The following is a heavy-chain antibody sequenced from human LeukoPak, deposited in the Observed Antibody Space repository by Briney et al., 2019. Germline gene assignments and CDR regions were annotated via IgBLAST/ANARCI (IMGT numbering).Heavy chain of an antibody. V-gene: IGHV3-21*01. CDR3: ARLGIVVVPAAPGYMDV. CDR2: ISSSSSYI. Sequence: GGSLRLSCAASGFTFSSYSMNWVRQAPGKGLEWVSSISSSSSYIYYADSVKGRFTISRDNAKNSLYLQMNSLRAEDTAVYYCARLGIVVVPAAPGYMDVWGKGTTVAVSS. D-gene: IGHD2-2*01. CDR1: GFTFSSYS. J-gene: IGHJ6*03.